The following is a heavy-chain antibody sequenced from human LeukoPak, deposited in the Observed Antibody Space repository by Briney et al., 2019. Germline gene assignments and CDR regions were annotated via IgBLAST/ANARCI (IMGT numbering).Heavy chain of an antibody. CDR3: AKDHHYYDSSGYYWRVGFPN. J-gene: IGHJ4*02. D-gene: IGHD3-22*01. CDR2: ISGSGGST. CDR1: GFTFSSYE. Sequence: GGSLRLSCAASGFTFSSYEMNWVRQAPGKGLEWVSAISGSGGSTYYADSVKGRFTISRDNSKNTLYLQMNSLRAEDTAVYYCAKDHHYYDSSGYYWRVGFPNWGQGTLVTVSS. V-gene: IGHV3-23*01.